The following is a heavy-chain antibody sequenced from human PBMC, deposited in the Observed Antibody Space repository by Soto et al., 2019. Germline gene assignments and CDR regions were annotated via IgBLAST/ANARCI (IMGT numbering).Heavy chain of an antibody. D-gene: IGHD6-13*01. CDR3: ARVRQQLEGGYYYGMDV. CDR2: ISYDGSNK. CDR1: GFTFSSYA. Sequence: QVQLVESGGGVVQPGRSLRLSCAASGFTFSSYAMHWVRQAPGKGLEWVAVISYDGSNKYYADSVKGRFTISRDNSKNTLYLQMNSLRAEDTAVYYCARVRQQLEGGYYYGMDVWGQGTTVTVPS. V-gene: IGHV3-30-3*01. J-gene: IGHJ6*02.